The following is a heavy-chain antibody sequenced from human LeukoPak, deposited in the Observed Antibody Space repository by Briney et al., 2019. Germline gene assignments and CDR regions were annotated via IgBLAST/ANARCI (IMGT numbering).Heavy chain of an antibody. Sequence: PGGSLRLSCAVSGFTFSSYGIPWVRQAPGKGLEWVAVISYDGSDKYYADSVKGRFTISRDNSKNTLFLQMNSLRAEDTAVYYCAKDGTQLRYLDSWGQGTLVTVSS. CDR3: AKDGTQLRYLDS. J-gene: IGHJ4*02. D-gene: IGHD3-9*01. V-gene: IGHV3-30*18. CDR1: GFTFSSYG. CDR2: ISYDGSDK.